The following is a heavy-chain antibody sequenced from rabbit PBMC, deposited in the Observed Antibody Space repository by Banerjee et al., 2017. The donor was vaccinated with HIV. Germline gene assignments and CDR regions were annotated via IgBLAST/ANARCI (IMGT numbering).Heavy chain of an antibody. CDR1: GFTLSSYW. Sequence: QEQLEESGGDLVKPEGSLTLTCTASGFTLSSYWMYWVRQAPGKGLEWIARIYTGSSGSTDYASWAKGRFTISNTSSPTVTLQMTSLTAADTASYFCARDLAGVIGWNFTLWGPGTLVTVS. J-gene: IGHJ4*01. CDR2: IYTGSSGST. CDR3: ARDLAGVIGWNFTL. D-gene: IGHD4-1*01. V-gene: IGHV1S45*01.